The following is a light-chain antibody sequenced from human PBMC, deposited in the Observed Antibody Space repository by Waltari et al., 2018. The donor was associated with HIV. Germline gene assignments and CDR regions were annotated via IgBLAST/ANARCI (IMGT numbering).Light chain of an antibody. CDR1: QSVLYSSNYQNY. J-gene: IGKJ2*01. CDR2: WAS. Sequence: DIVMTQSPDSLAVSLGARATINCKPSQSVLYSSNYQNYLAWYQQKPGQPPKLLIYWASTRESGVPDRFSGSGSGTDFTLTISRLQAEDVAVYYCQQYYSIPYTFGQGTKLEIK. CDR3: QQYYSIPYT. V-gene: IGKV4-1*01.